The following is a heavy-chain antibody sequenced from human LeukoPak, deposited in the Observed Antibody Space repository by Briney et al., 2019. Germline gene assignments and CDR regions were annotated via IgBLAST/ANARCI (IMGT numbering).Heavy chain of an antibody. J-gene: IGHJ3*01. D-gene: IGHD4-23*01. CDR3: AREGDFGGDHAFDL. CDR1: GYTFTSYG. Sequence: GASVKVSCNASGYTFTSYGISWVRQAPGQGPEWLGWMNPNSGDTDYAQKFQGRVTITRNTSISTAYMELSSLRSEDTAVYYCAREGDFGGDHAFDLWGQGTLVTVSA. V-gene: IGHV1-8*03. CDR2: MNPNSGDT.